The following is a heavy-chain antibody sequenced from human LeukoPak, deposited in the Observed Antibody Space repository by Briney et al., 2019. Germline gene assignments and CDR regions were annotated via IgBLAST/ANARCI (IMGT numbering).Heavy chain of an antibody. CDR3: ARSEGYGSSSWYSAFLDY. J-gene: IGHJ4*02. CDR1: GGSISSGGYY. V-gene: IGHV4-31*03. CDR2: IYYSGST. D-gene: IGHD6-13*01. Sequence: SETLSLTCTVSGGSISSGGYYWSWIRQHPGKGLEWIGYIYYSGSTYYNPSLKSRVTISVDTSKNQFSLKLSSVTAADTAVYYCARSEGYGSSSWYSAFLDYWGQGTLVTVSS.